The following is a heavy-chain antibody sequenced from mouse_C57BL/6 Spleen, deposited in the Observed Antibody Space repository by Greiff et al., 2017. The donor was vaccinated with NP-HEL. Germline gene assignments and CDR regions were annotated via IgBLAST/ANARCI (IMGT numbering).Heavy chain of an antibody. CDR2: INPYNGGT. CDR1: GYTFTDYY. J-gene: IGHJ2*01. V-gene: IGHV1-19*01. D-gene: IGHD1-1*01. CDR3: AIGYYYGSSYEVYFDY. Sequence: EVQLQQSGPVLVKPGASVKMSCKASGYTFTDYYMNWVKQSHGKSLEWIGVINPYNGGTSYKQKFKGKATLTVDKSSSTAYMELNSLTSEDSAVYYCAIGYYYGSSYEVYFDYWGQGTTLTVSS.